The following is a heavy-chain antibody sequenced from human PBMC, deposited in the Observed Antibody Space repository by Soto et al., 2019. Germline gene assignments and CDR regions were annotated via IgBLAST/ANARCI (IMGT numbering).Heavy chain of an antibody. CDR3: ARIPLRREGYYYYGMDV. J-gene: IGHJ6*02. D-gene: IGHD1-26*01. CDR1: GFSLSTSGMC. CDR2: IGWDDDK. V-gene: IGHV2-70*01. Sequence: SGPTLVNPTQTLTLTCTFSGFSLSTSGMCVSWIRQPPGKALEWLALIGWDDDKYYSTSLKTRLTISKDTSKNQVVLTMTNMDPVDTATYYCARIPLRREGYYYYGMDVWGQGTTVTVSS.